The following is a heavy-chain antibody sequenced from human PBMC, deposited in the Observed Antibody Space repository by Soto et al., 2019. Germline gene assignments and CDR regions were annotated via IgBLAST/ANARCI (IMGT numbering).Heavy chain of an antibody. D-gene: IGHD3-3*02. J-gene: IGHJ4*02. CDR3: ARVKLAGRGSFHD. Sequence: SETLSLTCAVSGYSITNGYYWGWIRQPPGKGLEWIGSIYHSGNTYYNPSLKSRVTLSIDTSKNQFSLKLRSVTAADTAMYYCARVKLAGRGSFHDWGQGTLVTVSS. CDR1: GYSITNGYY. CDR2: IYHSGNT. V-gene: IGHV4-38-2*01.